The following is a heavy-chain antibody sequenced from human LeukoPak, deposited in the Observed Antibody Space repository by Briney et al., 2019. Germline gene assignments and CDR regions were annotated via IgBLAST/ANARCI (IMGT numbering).Heavy chain of an antibody. J-gene: IGHJ4*02. CDR2: INHSGST. D-gene: IGHD5-24*01. CDR3: ARVVRRWLQFRQIPFDY. Sequence: SETLSLTCAVYGGSFSGYYWSWIRQPPGKGLEWIGEINHSGSTNYNPSLKSRVTISVDTSKNQFSLKLSSVTAADTAVYYCARVVRRWLQFRQIPFDYWGQGTLVTVSS. V-gene: IGHV4-34*01. CDR1: GGSFSGYY.